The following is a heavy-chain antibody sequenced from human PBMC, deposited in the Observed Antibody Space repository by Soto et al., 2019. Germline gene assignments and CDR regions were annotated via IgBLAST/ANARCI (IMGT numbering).Heavy chain of an antibody. V-gene: IGHV4-39*01. CDR1: GGSFSSSSYY. J-gene: IGHJ1*01. CDR2: IYFSGST. Sequence: QLQLQESGPGLVKPSETLSLTCTVSGGSFSSSSYYWGWIRQPPGKGLEWIGSIYFSGSTYYNPSLKSRVTISVDTSKNQFSLKRSPVTAAVTAVYYCIGSSCYHWGQGTLVTVSS. D-gene: IGHD6-13*01. CDR3: IGSSCYH.